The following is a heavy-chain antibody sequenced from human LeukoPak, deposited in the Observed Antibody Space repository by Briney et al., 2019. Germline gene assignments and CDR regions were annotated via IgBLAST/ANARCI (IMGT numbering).Heavy chain of an antibody. Sequence: SETLSLTCTVSGGSISSSNYYWGWIRQPPGKGLEWIGSIYYSGSTYYNPSLKSRVTISVDTSKNQFSLKLSSVTAADTAVYYCATIIVAATDYWGQGTLVTVSS. V-gene: IGHV4-39*01. D-gene: IGHD1-26*01. CDR2: IYYSGST. CDR3: ATIIVAATDY. CDR1: GGSISSSNYY. J-gene: IGHJ4*02.